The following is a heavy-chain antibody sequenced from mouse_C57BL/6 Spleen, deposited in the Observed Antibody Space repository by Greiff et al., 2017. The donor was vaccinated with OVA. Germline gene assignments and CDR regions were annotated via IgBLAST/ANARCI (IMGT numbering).Heavy chain of an antibody. Sequence: EVKLVESGGGLVQPGGSLSLSCAASGFTFTDYYMSWVRQPPGKALEWLGFIRNKANGYTTEYSASVKGRFTISRDNSQSILYLQMNALRAEDSATYYCARDKITTVVAMDAMDYWGQGTSVTVSS. V-gene: IGHV7-3*01. CDR2: IRNKANGYTT. CDR1: GFTFTDYY. J-gene: IGHJ4*01. CDR3: ARDKITTVVAMDAMDY. D-gene: IGHD1-1*01.